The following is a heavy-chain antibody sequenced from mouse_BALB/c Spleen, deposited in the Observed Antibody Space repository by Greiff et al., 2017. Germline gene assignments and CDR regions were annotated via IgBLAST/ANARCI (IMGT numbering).Heavy chain of an antibody. Sequence: VQLQQSGTVLARPGASVKMSCKASGYTFTSYWMHWVKQRPGQGLEWIGAIYPGNSDTSYNQKFKGKAKLTAVTSTSTAYMELSSLTNEDSAVYYCTRQVGRRDWYFDVWGAGTTVTVSS. CDR3: TRQVGRRDWYFDV. CDR2: IYPGNSDT. CDR1: GYTFTSYW. J-gene: IGHJ1*01. V-gene: IGHV1-5*01.